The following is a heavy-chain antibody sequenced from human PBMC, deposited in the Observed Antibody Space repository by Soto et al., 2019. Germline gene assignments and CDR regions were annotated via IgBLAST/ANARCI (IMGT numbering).Heavy chain of an antibody. CDR3: AXGXXXXXXXXXFXY. V-gene: IGHV4-30-4*01. CDR1: GGSISSGDYY. J-gene: IGHJ4*02. CDR2: IFYSGST. Sequence: QVQLQESGPGLVKPSQTLSLTCTVSGGSISSGDYYWSWIRQPPGKGLEWIGYIFYSGSTYYNPSLQRRVTRSVDTSKNQFSLKLGSATAADTAVYYCAXGXXXXXXXXXFXYWGQGTLVTVSS.